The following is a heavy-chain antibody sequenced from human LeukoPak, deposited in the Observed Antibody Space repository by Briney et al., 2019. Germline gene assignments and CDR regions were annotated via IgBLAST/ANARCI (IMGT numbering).Heavy chain of an antibody. D-gene: IGHD2-15*01. Sequence: PGGSLRLSCAASGFTFSSHAMSWVRQAPGKGLEWVSAISGSGGSTYYADSVKGRFTISRDNSKNTLYLQMNSLRAEDTAVYYCAKDQGDIVVVVAASYDYWGQGTLVTVSS. CDR3: AKDQGDIVVVVAASYDY. CDR1: GFTFSSHA. J-gene: IGHJ4*02. V-gene: IGHV3-23*01. CDR2: ISGSGGST.